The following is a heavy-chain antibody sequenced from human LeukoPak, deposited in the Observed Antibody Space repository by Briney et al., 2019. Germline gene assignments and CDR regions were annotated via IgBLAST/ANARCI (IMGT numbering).Heavy chain of an antibody. V-gene: IGHV4-39*01. J-gene: IGHJ4*02. CDR3: AKQSATSSVNDY. D-gene: IGHD4-17*01. CDR2: INYRGNT. Sequence: PSETLSLTCAVSGGSISSSSYYWGWIRQPPGKGLEWIGSINYRGNTYHNPSLRSRVTISIDTSKNQFSLKLNSVTAADTAVYYCAKQSATSSVNDYWGQGTLVTVSS. CDR1: GGSISSSSYY.